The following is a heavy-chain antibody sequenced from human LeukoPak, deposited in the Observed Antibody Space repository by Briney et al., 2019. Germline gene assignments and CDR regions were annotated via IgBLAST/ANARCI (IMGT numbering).Heavy chain of an antibody. Sequence: SETPSLTCTVSGGSISSYYWSWIRQPAGKGLEWIGRIYTSGSTNYNPSLKSRVTMSVDTSKNQFSLKLSSVTAADTAVYYCAREQLGYCSSTSCYTNYYYYMDVWGKGTTVTVSS. D-gene: IGHD2-2*02. CDR2: IYTSGST. CDR1: GGSISSYY. J-gene: IGHJ6*03. CDR3: AREQLGYCSSTSCYTNYYYYMDV. V-gene: IGHV4-4*07.